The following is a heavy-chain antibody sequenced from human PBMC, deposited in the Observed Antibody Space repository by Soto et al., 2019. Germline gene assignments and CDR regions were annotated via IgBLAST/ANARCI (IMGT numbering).Heavy chain of an antibody. CDR2: ISWNSGSI. CDR3: AKGVRYFDWTETYYYYMDV. Sequence: GGSLRLSCAASGFTFDDYAMHWVRQAPGKGLEWVSGISWNSGSIGYADSVKGRFTISRDNAKNSLYLQMNSLRAEDTALYYCAKGVRYFDWTETYYYYMDVWGKGTTVTVSS. D-gene: IGHD3-9*01. J-gene: IGHJ6*03. CDR1: GFTFDDYA. V-gene: IGHV3-9*01.